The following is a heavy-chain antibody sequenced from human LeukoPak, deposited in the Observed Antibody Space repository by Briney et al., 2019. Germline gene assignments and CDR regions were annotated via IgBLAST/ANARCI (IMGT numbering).Heavy chain of an antibody. CDR1: GYTFTGYY. V-gene: IGHV1-2*02. CDR3: ARGPPNWGFDS. J-gene: IGHJ4*02. CDR2: INPNSGGT. Sequence: GASVKVSCKASGYTFTGYYMHWVRQAPGQGLGWMGWINPNSGGTNYAQKFQGRVTITADESTSTAYMELSSLRSEDTAVYYCARGPPNWGFDSWGQGTLVTVSS. D-gene: IGHD7-27*01.